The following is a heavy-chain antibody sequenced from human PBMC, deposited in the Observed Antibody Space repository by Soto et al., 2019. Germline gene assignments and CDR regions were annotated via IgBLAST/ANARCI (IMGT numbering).Heavy chain of an antibody. V-gene: IGHV4-34*01. CDR1: GGSFSGYY. J-gene: IGHJ4*02. D-gene: IGHD2-8*01. CDR2: INHSGST. CDR3: ARDPIVLIVYAFDY. Sequence: SETLSLTCAVYGGSFSGYYWSWIRQPPGQGLEWIGEINHSGSTNYNPSLKSRVTISVETSKNQFSLKLSSVTAAETAVYYCARDPIVLIVYAFDYWGQGTLFTFSS.